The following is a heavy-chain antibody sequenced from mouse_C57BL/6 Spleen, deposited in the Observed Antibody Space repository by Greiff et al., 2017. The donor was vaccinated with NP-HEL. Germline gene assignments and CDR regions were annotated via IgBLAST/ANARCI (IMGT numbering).Heavy chain of an antibody. CDR2: IHPNSGST. J-gene: IGHJ3*01. D-gene: IGHD2-2*01. Sequence: VKLQQPGAELVKPGASVKLSCKASGYTFTSYWMHWVKQRPGQGLEWIGMIHPNSGSTNYNEKFKSKATLTVDKSSSTAYMQLSSLTSEDSAVYYCARPVYYGYSYWGQGTLVTVSA. V-gene: IGHV1-64*01. CDR1: GYTFTSYW. CDR3: ARPVYYGYSY.